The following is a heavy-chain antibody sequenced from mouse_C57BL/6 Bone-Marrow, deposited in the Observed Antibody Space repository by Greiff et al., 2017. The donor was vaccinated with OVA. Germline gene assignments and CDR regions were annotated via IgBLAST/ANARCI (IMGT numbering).Heavy chain of an antibody. CDR3: ARDDDGGFAY. J-gene: IGHJ3*01. D-gene: IGHD2-3*01. V-gene: IGHV1-61*01. CDR1: GYTFTSYW. CDR2: IYPSDSET. Sequence: VKLKQPGAELVRPGSSVKLSCKASGYTFTSYWMDWVKQRPGQGLEWIGNIYPSDSETHYNQKFKDKATLTVDKSSSTAYMQLSSLTSEDSAVYYCARDDDGGFAYWGQGTLVTVSA.